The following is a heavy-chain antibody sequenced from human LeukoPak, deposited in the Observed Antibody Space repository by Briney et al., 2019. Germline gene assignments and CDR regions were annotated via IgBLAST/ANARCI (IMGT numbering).Heavy chain of an antibody. V-gene: IGHV3-21*01. CDR1: GFTFSSYT. CDR2: ISSSISYI. D-gene: IGHD1-26*01. CDR3: ARATWDPNYYYYMDV. Sequence: GGSLRLSCAASGFTFSSYTMKWVRQAPGKGLEWVSSISSSISYIYYADSVKGRFTISRDNAKNSLFLQMNSLRAEDTAVYFCARATWDPNYYYYMDVWGKGTTVTISS. J-gene: IGHJ6*03.